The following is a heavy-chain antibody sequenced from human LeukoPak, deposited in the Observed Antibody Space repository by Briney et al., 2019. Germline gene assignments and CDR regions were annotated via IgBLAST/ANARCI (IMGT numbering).Heavy chain of an antibody. J-gene: IGHJ6*03. CDR2: ISWNSGSI. D-gene: IGHD2-8*01. CDR3: AKDFNEYFYYSIDV. V-gene: IGHV3-9*01. CDR1: GFTFDDYA. Sequence: PGGSLRLSCAASGFTFDDYAMHWVRQAPGKGLEWVSGISWNSGSIGYADSVKGRFTISRDNAKNSLYLQMNSLRAEDTAVYYCAKDFNEYFYYSIDVWGKGTTVTVSS.